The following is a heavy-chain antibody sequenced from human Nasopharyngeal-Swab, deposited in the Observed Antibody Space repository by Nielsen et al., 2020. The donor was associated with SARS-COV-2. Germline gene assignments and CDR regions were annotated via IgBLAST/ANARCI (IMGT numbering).Heavy chain of an antibody. V-gene: IGHV4-34*01. CDR2: IDHTGGT. CDR3: ARGLSGIVPAPILGLGPFYSFYYMNV. J-gene: IGHJ6*03. D-gene: IGHD7-27*01. Sequence: RQAPGKGLEWIGEIDHTGGTNYNPSLKSRVTISVDTSKNQFSLKLSSVTAADTAVYYCARGLSGIVPAPILGLGPFYSFYYMNVWGKGTTVTVSS.